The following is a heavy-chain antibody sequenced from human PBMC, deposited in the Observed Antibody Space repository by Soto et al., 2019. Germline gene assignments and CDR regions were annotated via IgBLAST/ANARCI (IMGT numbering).Heavy chain of an antibody. CDR2: IIAIFGTA. CDR3: VREAGRVDGITMIVVSAAFDI. D-gene: IGHD3-22*01. Sequence: GASVKVSCKASRGPFSSYAISWVRQAPGQGLECMGGIIAIFGTANYAQKCQGRVSITADKSTSTAYMELSILISEDTAVYECVREAGRVDGITMIVVSAAFDIWGQGTMVTVSS. J-gene: IGHJ3*02. V-gene: IGHV1-69*06. CDR1: RGPFSSYA.